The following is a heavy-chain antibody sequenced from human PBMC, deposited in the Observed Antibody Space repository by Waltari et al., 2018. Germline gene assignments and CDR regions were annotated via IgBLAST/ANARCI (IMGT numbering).Heavy chain of an antibody. CDR1: GGSISSGSYY. Sequence: QVQLQESGPGLVKPSQTLSLTCTVSGGSISSGSYYWSWIRQSAGKGLGWIGRIYTSGSTNYNPSLKSRVTISVDTSKNQFSLKLSSVTAADTAVYYCARGITIDWFDPWGQGTLVTVSS. CDR3: ARGITIDWFDP. V-gene: IGHV4-61*02. CDR2: IYTSGST. D-gene: IGHD3-10*01. J-gene: IGHJ5*02.